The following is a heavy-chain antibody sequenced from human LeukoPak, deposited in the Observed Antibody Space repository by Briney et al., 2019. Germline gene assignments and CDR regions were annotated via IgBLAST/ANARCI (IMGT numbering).Heavy chain of an antibody. D-gene: IGHD6-13*01. Sequence: GESLKISCKGSGYSFTSYWISWVRQMPGKGLEWMGRIDPSDSYTNYSPSFQGHVTISADKSISTAYLQWSSVKASDTAMYYCARVGRAAAGFDYWGQGTLVTVSS. CDR3: ARVGRAAAGFDY. CDR2: IDPSDSYT. J-gene: IGHJ4*02. CDR1: GYSFTSYW. V-gene: IGHV5-10-1*01.